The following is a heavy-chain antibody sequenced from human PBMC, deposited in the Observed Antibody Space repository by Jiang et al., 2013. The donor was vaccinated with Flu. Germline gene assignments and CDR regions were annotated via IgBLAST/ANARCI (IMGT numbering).Heavy chain of an antibody. V-gene: IGHV1-2*02. D-gene: IGHD6-6*01. CDR2: INPNSGGT. CDR3: ARVAARPVLKYYFDY. J-gene: IGHJ4*02. Sequence: RQAPGQGLEWMGWINPNSGGTNYAQKFQGRVTMTRDTSISTAYMELSRLRSDDTAVYYCARVAARPVLKYYFDYWGQGTLVTVSS.